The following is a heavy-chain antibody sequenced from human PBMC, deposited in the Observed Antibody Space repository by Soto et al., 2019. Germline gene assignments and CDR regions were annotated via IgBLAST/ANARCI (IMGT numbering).Heavy chain of an antibody. V-gene: IGHV4-39*01. CDR1: GGSISSSSYY. CDR2: IYYSGNT. CDR3: ARHVAGYSSGRDY. Sequence: QLQLQESGPGLVKPSETLSLTCTVSGGSISSSSYYWGWIRQPPGKGLEWIGSIYYSGNTYYNPSLKSRVTISVDTSKNQFSLKLSSVTAADTAVYYCARHVAGYSSGRDYWGQGTLVTVSS. J-gene: IGHJ4*02. D-gene: IGHD6-19*01.